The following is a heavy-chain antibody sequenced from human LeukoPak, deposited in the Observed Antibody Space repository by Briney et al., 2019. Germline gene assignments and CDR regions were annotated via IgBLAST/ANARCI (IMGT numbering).Heavy chain of an antibody. J-gene: IGHJ4*02. CDR3: ARDRGGYNFPYYFDY. V-gene: IGHV3-33*01. CDR1: ELTFSSYG. D-gene: IGHD5-24*01. Sequence: GGSLRLSCAASELTFSSYGVHWGRQAPGKGLEWVAVIWYDGSNKYYADSVKCRFTISRDNSKNMLYLQMNSLRAEDTAVYYCARDRGGYNFPYYFDYWGQGTLVTVSS. CDR2: IWYDGSNK.